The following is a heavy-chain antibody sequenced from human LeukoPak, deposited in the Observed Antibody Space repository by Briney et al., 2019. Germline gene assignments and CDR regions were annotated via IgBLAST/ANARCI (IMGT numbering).Heavy chain of an antibody. CDR3: AWGRKGGWPPHDAFDI. J-gene: IGHJ3*02. D-gene: IGHD6-19*01. V-gene: IGHV1-69*06. CDR2: IIPIFGTA. CDR1: GGTFSSYA. Sequence: SVKVSCKASGGTFSSYAISWVRQAPGQGLEWMGGIIPIFGTANYAQKFQGRVTITADKSTSTAYMELSSLRSEDTAVYYCAWGRKGGWPPHDAFDIWGQGTMVIVSS.